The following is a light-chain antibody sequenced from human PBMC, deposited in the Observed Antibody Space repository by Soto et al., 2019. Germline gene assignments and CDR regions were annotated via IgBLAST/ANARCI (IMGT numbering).Light chain of an antibody. CDR3: QQYETYWT. CDR1: QSISSG. CDR2: RAY. J-gene: IGKJ1*01. Sequence: RASQSISSGLAWYKQKPGKAPXXLIYRAYMLASGVPSIFSGSGFGTEFTLTISNLQPDYFATYRCQQYETYWTFGQGTKVDI. V-gene: IGKV1-5*03.